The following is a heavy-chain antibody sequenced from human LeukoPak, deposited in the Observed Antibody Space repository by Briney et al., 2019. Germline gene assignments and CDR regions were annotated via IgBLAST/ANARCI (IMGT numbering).Heavy chain of an antibody. CDR3: ARDRVGRGWFDP. D-gene: IGHD1-26*01. CDR1: GGTFSSYA. CDR2: IIPIFGTA. V-gene: IGHV1-69*06. Sequence: ASVKVSCKASGGTFSSYAISWVRQAPGQGLEWMGGIIPIFGTAYYAQKFQGRVTITADKSTSTAYMELSSLRSEDTAVYYCARDRVGRGWFDPWGQGTLVTVSS. J-gene: IGHJ5*02.